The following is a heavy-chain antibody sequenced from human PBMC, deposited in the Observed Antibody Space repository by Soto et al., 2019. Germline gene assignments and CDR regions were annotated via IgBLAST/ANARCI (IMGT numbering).Heavy chain of an antibody. Sequence: QVQLVQSGAEVRKPGASVKVSCKASGYTFNRHYIQWVRQAPGQGLEWMGMIDPSGCDTNYAKKFQGRVTLTSDTSTSTVYMELSSLRSEDTAVYYCAKRRGVGLTRSRLDYWGPGTLVIVSS. D-gene: IGHD1-26*01. CDR1: GYTFNRHY. CDR3: AKRRGVGLTRSRLDY. V-gene: IGHV1-46*02. J-gene: IGHJ4*02. CDR2: IDPSGCDT.